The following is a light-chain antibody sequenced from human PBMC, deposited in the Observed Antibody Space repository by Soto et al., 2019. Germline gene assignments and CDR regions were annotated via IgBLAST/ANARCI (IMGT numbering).Light chain of an antibody. J-gene: IGKJ1*01. CDR3: QQYGSSPWT. CDR1: QSVSSSY. Sequence: EIVLTQSPGTLSLSPGARATLSCRANQSVSSSYLAWYQHKPGQAPRLLIYGASSRATGIPDRFSGSGSGTDFALTISGLEPEDFAVYCCQQYGSSPWTFGQGTKVEI. CDR2: GAS. V-gene: IGKV3-20*01.